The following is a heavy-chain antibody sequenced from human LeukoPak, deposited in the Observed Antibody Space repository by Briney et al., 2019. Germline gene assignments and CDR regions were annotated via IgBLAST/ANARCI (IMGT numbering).Heavy chain of an antibody. Sequence: GALRLSCAASGFTFSTYAMSWVRQIPGKGLEWVSAISGSDDGTYYADSVKGRFTISRDNSRNTLYLQMNTLRAEDTAVYFCAKSPVSSCRGSFCYPFDYWGQGNLVTVSS. CDR2: ISGSDDGT. V-gene: IGHV3-23*01. D-gene: IGHD2-15*01. J-gene: IGHJ4*02. CDR3: AKSPVSSCRGSFCYPFDY. CDR1: GFTFSTYA.